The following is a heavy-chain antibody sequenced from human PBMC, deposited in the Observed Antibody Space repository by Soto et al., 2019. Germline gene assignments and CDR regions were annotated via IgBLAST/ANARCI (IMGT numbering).Heavy chain of an antibody. Sequence: QITLKEFGPTLVKPTQTLTLTCTFSGFSLTTSGVGVGWIRQPPGKALEWLALIYWDDDKRLSPSLESRLTVTKDTSKNQVVLTLTNVDPVDTATYYCAHRRCRVWDNWFDPWGPGTPVTVSS. V-gene: IGHV2-5*02. CDR2: IYWDDDK. J-gene: IGHJ5*02. CDR1: GFSLTTSGVG. D-gene: IGHD1-26*01. CDR3: AHRRCRVWDNWFDP.